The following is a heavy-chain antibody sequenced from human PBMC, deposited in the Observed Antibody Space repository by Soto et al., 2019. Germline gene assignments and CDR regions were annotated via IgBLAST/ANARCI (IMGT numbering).Heavy chain of an antibody. Sequence: QVQLQESGPGLVKPSETLSLTCTVSGGSISSYYWSWIRQPPGKGLEWIGYIYYSGSTNYNPSLKRRVTISVDTSKNQFSLKLSSVTAADTAVYYCARGPPITFDYWGQGTLVTVSS. J-gene: IGHJ4*02. V-gene: IGHV4-59*01. CDR1: GGSISSYY. CDR3: ARGPPITFDY. D-gene: IGHD1-20*01. CDR2: IYYSGST.